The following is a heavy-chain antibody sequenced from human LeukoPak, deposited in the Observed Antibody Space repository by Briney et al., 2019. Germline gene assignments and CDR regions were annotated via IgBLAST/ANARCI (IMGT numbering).Heavy chain of an antibody. Sequence: PGGSLRLSCSASGFTFSSYAMHWVRQAPGKGLEYVSGIISNGGSTYYADSVKRRFTISRDNSKNTVYLQMSSLRTEDTAVYYCVKGHEPDYYGSGIDAFDIWGQGTMVTVSS. V-gene: IGHV3-64D*09. CDR1: GFTFSSYA. CDR3: VKGHEPDYYGSGIDAFDI. D-gene: IGHD3-10*01. J-gene: IGHJ3*02. CDR2: IISNGGST.